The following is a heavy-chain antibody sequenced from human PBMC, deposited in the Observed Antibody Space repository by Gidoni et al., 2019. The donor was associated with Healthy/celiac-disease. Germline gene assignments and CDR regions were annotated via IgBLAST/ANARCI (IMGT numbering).Heavy chain of an antibody. J-gene: IGHJ6*03. D-gene: IGHD3-3*01. CDR1: GYSFTSYW. Sequence: EVPLVQSGAEVNKPGESLKISCQGSGYSFTSYWIGWVRQMPGKGLEWMGIIYPGDSDTRYSPSFQGQVTIAADKSISTAYLQWSSLKASDTAMYYCARNVESPYYYMDVWGKGTTVTVSS. CDR3: ARNVESPYYYMDV. V-gene: IGHV5-51*03. CDR2: IYPGDSDT.